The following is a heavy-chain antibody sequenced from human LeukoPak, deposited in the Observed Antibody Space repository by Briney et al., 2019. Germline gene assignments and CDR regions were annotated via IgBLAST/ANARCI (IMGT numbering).Heavy chain of an antibody. Sequence: GGSLRLSCAASGFTFDDYAMHWVLQAPGKGLEWVSGISWNSGSIGYADSVKGRFTISRDNAKNSLYLQMNSLRAEDTALYYCAKDISRYSYGPDYWGQGTLVTVSS. J-gene: IGHJ4*02. D-gene: IGHD5-18*01. CDR2: ISWNSGSI. CDR3: AKDISRYSYGPDY. CDR1: GFTFDDYA. V-gene: IGHV3-9*01.